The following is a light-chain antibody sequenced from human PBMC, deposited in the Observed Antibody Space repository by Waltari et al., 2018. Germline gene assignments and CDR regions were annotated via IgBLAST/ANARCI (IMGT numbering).Light chain of an antibody. J-gene: IGKJ4*01. CDR3: QQFDRSPPVT. Sequence: VLTQSPGPLSVSPGERATLSCRASPSVRLAWYQQKPGQAPRLLIHDASKRAAGIPDRFSGSGSGTDFTLTISRLEPEDFAVYYCQQFDRSPPVTFGGGTKVEIK. CDR1: PSVR. V-gene: IGKV3-20*01. CDR2: DAS.